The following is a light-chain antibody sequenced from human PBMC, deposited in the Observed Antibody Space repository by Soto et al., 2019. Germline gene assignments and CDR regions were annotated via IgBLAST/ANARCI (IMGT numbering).Light chain of an antibody. V-gene: IGKV1-39*01. J-gene: IGKJ1*01. CDR2: ATS. CDR1: QSIASY. Sequence: DLQMTQSPSSLSASVGDRVTITCRASQSIASYVSWYQQKPGKAPKLLIYATSSLQSGVPSRFSGSGSGTDFTLTISSLQPEDFATYYCQQSYSSVWTFGQGTKVEIK. CDR3: QQSYSSVWT.